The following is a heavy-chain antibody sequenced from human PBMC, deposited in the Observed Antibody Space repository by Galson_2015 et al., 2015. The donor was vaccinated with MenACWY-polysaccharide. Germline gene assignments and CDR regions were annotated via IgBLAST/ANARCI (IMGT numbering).Heavy chain of an antibody. V-gene: IGHV1-18*01. CDR1: GYTFSN. Sequence: SVKVSCKASGYTFSNFRWVRQAPGQGLEWMGWVSGYNANTKYAQKFQGRLTMTTDISTSTAYMELRSLRSDDPAVYYCARDGSAVSDYWGQGTLVTVSS. D-gene: IGHD3-10*01. CDR2: VSGYNANT. CDR3: ARDGSAVSDY. J-gene: IGHJ4*02.